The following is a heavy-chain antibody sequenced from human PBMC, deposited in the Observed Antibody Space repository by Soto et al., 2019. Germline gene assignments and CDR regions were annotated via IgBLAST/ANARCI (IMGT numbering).Heavy chain of an antibody. CDR2: IYPGDSDT. CDR3: AGGGVRGVITRTRDYYGMDV. V-gene: IGHV5-51*01. J-gene: IGHJ6*02. D-gene: IGHD3-10*01. Sequence: GESLKLSCTGSGYSFTRYWIGWVRQMPGKGLEWMGIIYPGDSDTRYSPSFQGQVTISADKSISTAYLQWSSLKASDTAMYYCAGGGVRGVITRTRDYYGMDVWGQGTTVTVS. CDR1: GYSFTRYW.